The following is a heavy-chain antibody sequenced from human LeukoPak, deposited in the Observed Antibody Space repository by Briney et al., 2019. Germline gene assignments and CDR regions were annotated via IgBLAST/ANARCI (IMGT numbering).Heavy chain of an antibody. CDR1: YY. D-gene: IGHD5-18*01. CDR2: IYTSGST. V-gene: IGHV4-4*07. Sequence: YYXSWVRQPAGKGLEWIGRIYTSGSTNYNPSLKRRVTISVDTSKKQFSLKLSSLTAADTAVYYCARVSSAYSYGHWYFDLWGRGTLVTVSS. J-gene: IGHJ2*01. CDR3: ARVSSAYSYGHWYFDL.